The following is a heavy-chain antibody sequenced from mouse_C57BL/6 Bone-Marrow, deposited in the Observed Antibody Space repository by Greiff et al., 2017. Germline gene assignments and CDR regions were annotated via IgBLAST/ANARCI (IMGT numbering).Heavy chain of an antibody. CDR3: AREDDGYHWYFDV. CDR1: GYTFTSYW. Sequence: QVQLQQSGAELVMPGASVKLSCKASGYTFTSYWMHWVKPRPGQGLEWIGEIDPSDSYTNYNQKFKGKSTLTVDKSSSTAYMQLSSLTSEDSAVYYCAREDDGYHWYFDVWGTGTTVTVSS. V-gene: IGHV1-69*01. D-gene: IGHD2-3*01. CDR2: IDPSDSYT. J-gene: IGHJ1*03.